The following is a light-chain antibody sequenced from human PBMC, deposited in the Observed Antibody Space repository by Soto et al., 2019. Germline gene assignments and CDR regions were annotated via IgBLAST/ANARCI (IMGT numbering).Light chain of an antibody. V-gene: IGKV3-20*01. CDR1: QNLGTLY. Sequence: EIVLTQSPATLSLSPGERCTLSCRASQNLGTLYLAWFQQKSGQAPRLLIYSASRRATGIPDRFTGSGSGTDFTLTISRLEPEDFAVYYCQQYGSSGTFGQGTKVDI. CDR2: SAS. J-gene: IGKJ1*01. CDR3: QQYGSSGT.